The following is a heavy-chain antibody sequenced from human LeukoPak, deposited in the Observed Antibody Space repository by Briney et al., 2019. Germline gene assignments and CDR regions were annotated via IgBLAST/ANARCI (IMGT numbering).Heavy chain of an antibody. CDR1: GFTFNNYW. D-gene: IGHD6-13*01. CDR2: IENNGRST. Sequence: GGSLRLSCEASGFTFNNYWMHWVRQAPGKGLVWVSHIENNGRSTNYADSVKGRFTISRDNSKNTLYLQVNSLRAEDTAVYYCARLGMIQAYSTEDYWGQGTLVTVSS. V-gene: IGHV3-74*01. CDR3: ARLGMIQAYSTEDY. J-gene: IGHJ4*02.